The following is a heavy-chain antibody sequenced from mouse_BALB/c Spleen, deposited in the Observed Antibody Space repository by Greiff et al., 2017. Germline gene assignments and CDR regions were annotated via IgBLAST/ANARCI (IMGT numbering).Heavy chain of an antibody. D-gene: IGHD2-4*01. V-gene: IGHV1-87*01. CDR3: ARRDYYYGGYAMDY. J-gene: IGHJ4*01. CDR2: IYPGDGDT. CDR1: GYTFTSYW. Sequence: VQLQQSGAELARPGASVKLSCKASGYTFTSYWMQWVKQRPGQGLEWIGAIYPGDGDTRYTQKFKGKATLTADKSSSTAYMQLSSLASEDSAVYYCARRDYYYGGYAMDYWGQGTSVTVSS.